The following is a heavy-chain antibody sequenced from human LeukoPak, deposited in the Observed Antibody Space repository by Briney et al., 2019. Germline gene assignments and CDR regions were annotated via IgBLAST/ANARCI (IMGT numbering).Heavy chain of an antibody. J-gene: IGHJ4*02. Sequence: SVKVSCKASGGTFSSYAISWVRQAPGQGLEWMGGIIPIFGTANYAQKFQGRVTITADESTSTAYMELSSLRSEDTAVYYCARRRVGAKGYFDYWGQGTLVTVSS. CDR3: ARRRVGAKGYFDY. CDR2: IIPIFGTA. V-gene: IGHV1-69*13. D-gene: IGHD1-26*01. CDR1: GGTFSSYA.